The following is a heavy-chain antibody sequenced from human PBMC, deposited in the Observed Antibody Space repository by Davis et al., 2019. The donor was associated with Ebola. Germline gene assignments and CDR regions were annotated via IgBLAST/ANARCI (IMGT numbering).Heavy chain of an antibody. CDR3: ASGNSTDWYYYALDV. Sequence: MPSEPLSLTCTVSGGSISSSSYYWGWIRQPPGKGLEWIGTIFYGGRTYYNPSLKSRVTISVDTSKNQFSLKLSSVTAADTAVYYCASGNSTDWYYYALDVWGQGTTVTVSS. J-gene: IGHJ6*02. D-gene: IGHD3-9*01. CDR1: GGSISSSSYY. CDR2: IFYGGRT. V-gene: IGHV4-39*01.